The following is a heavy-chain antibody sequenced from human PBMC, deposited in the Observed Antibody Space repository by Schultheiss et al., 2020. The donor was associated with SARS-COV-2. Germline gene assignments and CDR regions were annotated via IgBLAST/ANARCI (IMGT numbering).Heavy chain of an antibody. D-gene: IGHD1-26*01. J-gene: IGHJ6*02. Sequence: GESLKISCAASGFTFSSYWMSWVRQAPGKGLEWVANIKQDGSEKYYVDSVKGRFTISRDNAKNSLYLQMNSLRAEDTAVYYCARDRKVGKPARYYYYGMDVWGQGTTVTVSS. CDR3: ARDRKVGKPARYYYYGMDV. CDR2: IKQDGSEK. CDR1: GFTFSSYW. V-gene: IGHV3-7*01.